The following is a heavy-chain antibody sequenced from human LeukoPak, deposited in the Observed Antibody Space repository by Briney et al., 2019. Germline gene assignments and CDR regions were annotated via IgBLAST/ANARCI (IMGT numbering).Heavy chain of an antibody. CDR3: AKAGRYSSSLYY. D-gene: IGHD6-6*01. V-gene: IGHV3-33*06. CDR2: IWYDGSNK. CDR1: GFTFSSYG. J-gene: IGHJ4*02. Sequence: GGSLRLSCAASGFTFSSYGMHWARQAPGKGLEWVAVIWYDGSNKYYADSVKGRFTISRDNSKNTLYLQMNSLRAEDTAVYYCAKAGRYSSSLYYWGQGTLVTVSS.